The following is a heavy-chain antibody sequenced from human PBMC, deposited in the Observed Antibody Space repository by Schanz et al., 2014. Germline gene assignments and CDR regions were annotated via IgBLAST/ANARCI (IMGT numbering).Heavy chain of an antibody. CDR3: AGATYSSSWYGGSEYFQH. D-gene: IGHD6-13*01. CDR2: ISDYNADT. J-gene: IGHJ1*01. V-gene: IGHV1-18*04. CDR1: GYTFTSYV. Sequence: QVQLVQSGAEVKKPGASVKVSCKASGYTFTSYVISWVRQAPGQGPEWMGWISDYNADTKYAQKVQGRVTMTTDTSTSTAYMELRSLRSDDTAVYCCAGATYSSSWYGGSEYFQHWGQGTLVTVSS.